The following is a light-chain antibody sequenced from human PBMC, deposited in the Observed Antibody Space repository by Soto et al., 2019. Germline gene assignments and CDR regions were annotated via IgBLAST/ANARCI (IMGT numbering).Light chain of an antibody. Sequence: EIVLTQSPGSLSLSPGEGATPSCRASQSVSTNGAWYQQRPGQPPKLLIFGASSRATGIPARFSGSGSGTDFTLIINRLQPEDFALYFCQHYGRGSPIAFGLGTRLEIK. CDR1: QSVSTN. J-gene: IGKJ5*01. CDR3: QHYGRGSPIA. V-gene: IGKV3-20*01. CDR2: GAS.